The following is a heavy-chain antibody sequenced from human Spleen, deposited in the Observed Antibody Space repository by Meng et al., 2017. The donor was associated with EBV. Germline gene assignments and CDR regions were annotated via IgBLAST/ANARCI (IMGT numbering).Heavy chain of an antibody. V-gene: IGHV4-39*07. CDR1: GVSISDNYYY. CDR2: VYYGGRP. Sequence: HLQLPEPGPGLVKPSDTLSLPGSVSGVSISDNYYYWGWIRQPPGKGLEWIGNVYYGGRPYYNPSLKSRVTISLDSSKNQFSLKVTSVTAADTAIYYCAREIVVEPDVSNWGQGTLVTASS. CDR3: AREIVVEPDVSN. D-gene: IGHD2-2*01. J-gene: IGHJ4*02.